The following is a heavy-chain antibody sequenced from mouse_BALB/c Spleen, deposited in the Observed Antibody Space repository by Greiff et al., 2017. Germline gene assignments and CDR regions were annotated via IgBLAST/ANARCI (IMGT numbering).Heavy chain of an antibody. V-gene: IGHV3-2*02. D-gene: IGHD2-2*01. Sequence: VQLKESGPGLVKPSQSLSLTCTVTGYSITSDYAWNWIRQFPGNKLEWMGYISYSGSTSYNPSLKSRISITRDTSKNQFFLQLNSVTTEDTATYYCASLYYGYSAWFAYWGQGTLVTVSA. CDR1: GYSITSDYA. CDR2: ISYSGST. CDR3: ASLYYGYSAWFAY. J-gene: IGHJ3*01.